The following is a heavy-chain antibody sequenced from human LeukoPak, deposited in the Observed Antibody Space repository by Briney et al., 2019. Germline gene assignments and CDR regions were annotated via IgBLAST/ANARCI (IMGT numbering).Heavy chain of an antibody. J-gene: IGHJ4*02. CDR1: GFTFSDYY. D-gene: IGHD2-15*01. V-gene: IGHV3-11*04. CDR2: ISSSGSTI. CDR3: ARVGSVVAATPPD. Sequence: GGSLRLSCAASGFTFSDYYMSWIRQAPGKGLEWVPYISSSGSTIYYADSVKGRFTISRGNAKNSLYLQMNSLRAEDTAVYYCARVGSVVAATPPDWGQGTLVTVSS.